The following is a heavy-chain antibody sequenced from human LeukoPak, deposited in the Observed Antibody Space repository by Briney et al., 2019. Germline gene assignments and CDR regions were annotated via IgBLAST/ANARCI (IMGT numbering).Heavy chain of an antibody. CDR3: ARGRGEGRGIAMIRGVRAPSYNWFDP. Sequence: SETLSLTCTVSGASISSATYYWGWIRQPPGKGLEWIGSISYSGSTYYNPSLKSRVTISVDTSKNQFSLKLSSVTAADMAVYYCARGRGEGRGIAMIRGVRAPSYNWFDPWGHGTLVTVSS. J-gene: IGHJ5*02. CDR2: ISYSGST. V-gene: IGHV4-39*07. CDR1: GASISSATYY. D-gene: IGHD3-10*01.